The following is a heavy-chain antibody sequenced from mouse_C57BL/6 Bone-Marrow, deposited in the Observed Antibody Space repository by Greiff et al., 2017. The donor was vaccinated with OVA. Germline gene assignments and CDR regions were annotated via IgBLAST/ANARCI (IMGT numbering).Heavy chain of an antibody. V-gene: IGHV1-81*01. CDR3: ARGVKDYDKDY. Sequence: VQLQESGAELARPGASVKLSCKASGYTFTSYGISWVKQRTGQGLEWIGEIYPRSGNTYYNEKFKGKATLTADKSSSTAYMELRSLTSEDSAVYFCARGVKDYDKDYWGQGTTLTVSS. J-gene: IGHJ2*01. CDR2: IYPRSGNT. D-gene: IGHD2-4*01. CDR1: GYTFTSYG.